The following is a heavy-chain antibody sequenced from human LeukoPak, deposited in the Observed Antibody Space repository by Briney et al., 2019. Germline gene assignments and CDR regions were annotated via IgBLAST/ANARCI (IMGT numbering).Heavy chain of an antibody. D-gene: IGHD3-22*01. CDR2: IYSGGST. CDR3: AIDSSGTSNDAFDI. J-gene: IGHJ3*02. Sequence: PGGSLRLSCAASGFTVSSNYMSWVRQAPGKGLEWVSVIYSGGSTYYADSVKGRFTISRDNSKNTLYLQMNSLRAEDTAVYYCAIDSSGTSNDAFDIWGQGTMVTVSS. CDR1: GFTVSSNY. V-gene: IGHV3-53*01.